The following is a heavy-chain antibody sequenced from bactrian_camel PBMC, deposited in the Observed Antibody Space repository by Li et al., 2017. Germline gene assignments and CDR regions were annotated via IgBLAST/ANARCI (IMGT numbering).Heavy chain of an antibody. V-gene: IGHV3S32*01. J-gene: IGHJ4*01. D-gene: IGHD7*01. Sequence: VQLVESGGGSVQTGGSLRLSCVVSGHSRGSNCVGWYRLPPGRAPAEREGIAAIRRDGGETWYAASVKGRFTISRDSAKNTVYLQMDSLKPEDTAVYYCAAHASWWAPPKSRCGYWGQGTQVTVS. CDR2: IRRDGGET. CDR1: GHSRGSNC. CDR3: AAHASWWAPPKSRCGY.